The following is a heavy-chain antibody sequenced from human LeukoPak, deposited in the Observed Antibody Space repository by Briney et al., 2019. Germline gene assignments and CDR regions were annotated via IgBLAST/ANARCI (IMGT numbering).Heavy chain of an antibody. CDR1: GYTFTGYY. CDR3: ARALTSIRVHYYYYYYMDV. CDR2: INPNSGGT. V-gene: IGHV1-2*02. D-gene: IGHD3-3*02. J-gene: IGHJ6*03. Sequence: ASVKVSCKASGYTFTGYYMQWVRQAPGQGLEWMGWINPNSGGTNYAQKFQGRVTMTRDTSISTAYMELSRLRSDDTAVYYCARALTSIRVHYYYYYYMDVWGKGTTATVSS.